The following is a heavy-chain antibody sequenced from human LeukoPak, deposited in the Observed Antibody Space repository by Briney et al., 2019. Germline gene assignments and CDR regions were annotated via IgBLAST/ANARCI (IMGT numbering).Heavy chain of an antibody. CDR3: ARRNDYDILTVDWYFDL. Sequence: SETLSLTCAVYGGSFSGYYWSWIRQPPGKGLEWIGEINHSGSTNYNPSLKSRVTISVDTSKNQFSLKLSSVTAADTAVYYCARRNDYDILTVDWYFDLWGRGTLVTVSS. CDR1: GGSFSGYY. V-gene: IGHV4-34*01. J-gene: IGHJ2*01. D-gene: IGHD3-9*01. CDR2: INHSGST.